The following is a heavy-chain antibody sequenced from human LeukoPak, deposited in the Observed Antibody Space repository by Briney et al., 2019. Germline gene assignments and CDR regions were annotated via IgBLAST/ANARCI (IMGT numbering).Heavy chain of an antibody. CDR1: GFTFDDYA. CDR3: AKDGPTYYDFWSGFNYYYYMDV. Sequence: PGRSLRLSCAASGFTFDDYAMHWVRQAPGKGLEWVSLISWDGGSTYYADSVKGRFTISRDNSKNSLYLQMNSLRAEDTALYYCAKDGPTYYDFWSGFNYYYYMDVWGKGTTVTVSS. J-gene: IGHJ6*03. V-gene: IGHV3-43D*03. CDR2: ISWDGGST. D-gene: IGHD3-3*01.